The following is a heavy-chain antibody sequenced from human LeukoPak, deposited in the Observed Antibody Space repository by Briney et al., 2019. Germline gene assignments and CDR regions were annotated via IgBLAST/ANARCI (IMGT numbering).Heavy chain of an antibody. D-gene: IGHD3-10*01. CDR2: ISYDGSNK. CDR3: AGDRFGYYGSGRDYYYGMDV. J-gene: IGHJ6*02. CDR1: GFTFSSYA. V-gene: IGHV3-30*04. Sequence: GGSLRLSCAASGFTFSSYAMHWVRQAPGKGLEWVAVISYDGSNKYYADSVKGRFTISRDNSKNTLYLQMNSLRAEDTAVYYCAGDRFGYYGSGRDYYYGMDVWGQGTTVTVSS.